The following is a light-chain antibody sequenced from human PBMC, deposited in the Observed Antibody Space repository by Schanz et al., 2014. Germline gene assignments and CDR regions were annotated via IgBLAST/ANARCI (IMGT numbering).Light chain of an antibody. Sequence: EIVLTQSPGTLSLSPGERATLSCRASQSVSSSYLAWYQQKPGQAPRLLMYGASTRATGIPARFSGRGSGTEFTLTISSLQAEDFAVYYCQQYHNRYTFGQGTKLEIK. CDR2: GAS. CDR1: QSVSSSY. V-gene: IGKV3-15*01. J-gene: IGKJ2*01. CDR3: QQYHNRYT.